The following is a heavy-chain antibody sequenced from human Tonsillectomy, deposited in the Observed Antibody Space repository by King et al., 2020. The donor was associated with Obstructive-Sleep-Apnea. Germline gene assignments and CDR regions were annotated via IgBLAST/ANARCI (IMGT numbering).Heavy chain of an antibody. V-gene: IGHV4-61*01. J-gene: IGHJ4*02. CDR3: ARVRYNRGWFFDF. D-gene: IGHD1-14*01. Sequence: VQLQESGPGLVKPSETLSLSCTVSGGSVSSGNYYWSWIRQPPGKGLEWIGYIYYSGSTNYNPSLKSRVTISVDTSKNQFSLKLSSVTAADTAGYFCARVRYNRGWFFDFWGQGTLVTVSS. CDR1: GGSVSSGNYY. CDR2: IYYSGST.